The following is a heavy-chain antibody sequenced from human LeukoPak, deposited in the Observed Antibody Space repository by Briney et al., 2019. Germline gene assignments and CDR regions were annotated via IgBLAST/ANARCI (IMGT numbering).Heavy chain of an antibody. CDR2: IYYSGST. Sequence: SETLSLTCTVSGGSISSSSYYWGWIRQPPGKGLEWIGSIYYSGSTHYNPSLKSRVTISVDTSKNQFSLKLSSVTAADTAVYYCARREAAFDYWGQGTLVTVSS. CDR3: ARREAAFDY. V-gene: IGHV4-39*01. J-gene: IGHJ4*02. D-gene: IGHD1-26*01. CDR1: GGSISSSSYY.